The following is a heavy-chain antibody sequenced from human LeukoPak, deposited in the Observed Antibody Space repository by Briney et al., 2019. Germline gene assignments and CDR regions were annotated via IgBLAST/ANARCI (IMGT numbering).Heavy chain of an antibody. J-gene: IGHJ4*02. Sequence: PSETLSLTCAVSGGSINTGNWWTWVRQSPDKGLEWIGYIYYIGSTNYNPSLKSRVTILVDPSKNQFSLKLRYVTAADTAVYYCARGHSGSYSEFDYWGQGTLVTVSS. V-gene: IGHV4-4*02. D-gene: IGHD1-26*01. CDR1: GGSINTGNW. CDR3: ARGHSGSYSEFDY. CDR2: IYYIGST.